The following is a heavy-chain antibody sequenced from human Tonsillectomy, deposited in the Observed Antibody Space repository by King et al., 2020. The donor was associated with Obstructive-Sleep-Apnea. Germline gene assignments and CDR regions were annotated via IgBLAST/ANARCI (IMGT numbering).Heavy chain of an antibody. CDR1: GGSISRYY. CDR2: IFYSGST. J-gene: IGHJ4*02. Sequence: LQLQEAGPGLVKPSETLSLTCTVSGGSISRYYWSWIRQPPGKGREWIGYIFYSGSTHYNPSLKSRVTISVDTSKNQFSLKLSSVTAADTAVYYCAREDSSGYYYFDYWGQGTLVTVSS. D-gene: IGHD3-22*01. V-gene: IGHV4-59*01. CDR3: AREDSSGYYYFDY.